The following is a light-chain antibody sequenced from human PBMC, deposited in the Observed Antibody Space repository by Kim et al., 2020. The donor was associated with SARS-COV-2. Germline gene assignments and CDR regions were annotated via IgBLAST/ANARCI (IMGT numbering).Light chain of an antibody. Sequence: EIVLTQSPGTLSLSPGERATLSCRASQTVTSNYLAWYQQKPGQAPRLLIYGASSRATGIPDRFSGSGSGTDFTLTISRLEPEDFAAYYCQQYGSSPATFGQGTKVDIK. V-gene: IGKV3-20*01. J-gene: IGKJ1*01. CDR1: QTVTSNY. CDR2: GAS. CDR3: QQYGSSPAT.